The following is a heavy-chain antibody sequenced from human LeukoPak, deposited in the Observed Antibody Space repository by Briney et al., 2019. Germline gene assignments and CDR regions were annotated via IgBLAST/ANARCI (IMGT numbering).Heavy chain of an antibody. CDR3: ARGRGVEMASFFDY. CDR1: GFTFSSYE. J-gene: IGHJ4*02. CDR2: ISYDGSNK. D-gene: IGHD5-24*01. Sequence: GGSLRLSCAASGFTFSSYEMNWVRQAPGKGLEWVAVISYDGSNKYYADSVKGRFTISRDNSKNTLYLQMNSLRAEDTAVYYCARGRGVEMASFFDYWGQGTLVTVSS. V-gene: IGHV3-30*04.